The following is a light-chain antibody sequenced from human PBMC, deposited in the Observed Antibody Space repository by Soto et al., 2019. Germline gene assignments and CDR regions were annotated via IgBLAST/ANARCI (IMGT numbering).Light chain of an antibody. J-gene: IGKJ5*01. CDR2: GAI. CDR1: KSVSSTY. V-gene: IGKV3-20*01. Sequence: EIVLMQSAGTLSLSPGERDTLSCRASKSVSSTYLAWYQQKPGQAPRLLIYGAISRAADIPDRFRGSGSGTDFTLTISRLEPEDFAVYYYQQYGGSPPITFGQGTRLEIK. CDR3: QQYGGSPPIT.